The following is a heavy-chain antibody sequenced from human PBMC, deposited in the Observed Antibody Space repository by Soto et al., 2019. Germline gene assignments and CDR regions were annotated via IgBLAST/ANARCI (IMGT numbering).Heavy chain of an antibody. Sequence: SETLSLTCTVSGGSISSYYWSWIRQPPGKGLEWIGYIYYSGSTNYNPSLKSRVTISVDTSKNQFSLKLSSVTAADTAVYYCARGGGYSYGFYFDYWGQGTLVTVSS. CDR3: ARGGGYSYGFYFDY. J-gene: IGHJ4*02. D-gene: IGHD5-18*01. CDR1: GGSISSYY. V-gene: IGHV4-59*01. CDR2: IYYSGST.